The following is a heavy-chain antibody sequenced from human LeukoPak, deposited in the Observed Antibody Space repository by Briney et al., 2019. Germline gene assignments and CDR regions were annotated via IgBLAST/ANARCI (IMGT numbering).Heavy chain of an antibody. D-gene: IGHD4-17*01. CDR3: ARDNQGTTVTTGTRDFQH. CDR1: GYTFTGYY. CDR2: INPNSGGT. J-gene: IGHJ1*01. Sequence: ASVKVSCKASGYTFTGYYMHWVRQAPGQGLEWMGWINPNSGGTNYAQKFQGGVTMTRDTSISTAYMELSRLRSDDTAVYYCARDNQGTTVTTGTRDFQHWGQGTLVTVSS. V-gene: IGHV1-2*02.